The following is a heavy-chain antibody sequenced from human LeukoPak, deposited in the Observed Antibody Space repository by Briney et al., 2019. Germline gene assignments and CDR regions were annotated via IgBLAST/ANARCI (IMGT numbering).Heavy chain of an antibody. V-gene: IGHV3-53*01. D-gene: IGHD2-15*01. CDR2: ICSGGST. Sequence: PGGSLRLSCAASGFTVITNYMTWVRQAPGKGLEWVSIICSGGSTYYADSVKGRFTISRDNSKNTVYLQMNSLRAEDTAVYYCARAVPGGTTKWFDPWGQGILVTVSS. J-gene: IGHJ5*02. CDR1: GFTVITNY. CDR3: ARAVPGGTTKWFDP.